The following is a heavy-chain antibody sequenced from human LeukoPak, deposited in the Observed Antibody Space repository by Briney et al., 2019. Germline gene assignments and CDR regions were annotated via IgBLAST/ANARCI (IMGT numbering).Heavy chain of an antibody. CDR2: ISSSSSTI. D-gene: IGHD3-22*01. Sequence: PGGSLRLSCAASGFTFSSYSMNWVRQAPGKGLEWVSYISSSSSTIYYADSVKGRFTISRDNAKNSLYLQMNSLRDEDTAVYYCARDYYDSSGYYYGSHWGQGTLVTVSS. V-gene: IGHV3-48*02. J-gene: IGHJ4*02. CDR3: ARDYYDSSGYYYGSH. CDR1: GFTFSSYS.